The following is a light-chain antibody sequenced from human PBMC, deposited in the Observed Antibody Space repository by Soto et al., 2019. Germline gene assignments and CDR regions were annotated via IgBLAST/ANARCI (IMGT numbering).Light chain of an antibody. Sequence: QSVLTQPPSVSGAPGQRVTISCTGSTSNIGAGYDVHWYQQLPETAPKLLIYGNSNRPSGVPDRFSGSKSGTSASLAITGLQAEDEADYYCSSYAGSSNVFGTGTKVTVL. CDR1: TSNIGAGYD. J-gene: IGLJ1*01. CDR3: SSYAGSSNV. CDR2: GNS. V-gene: IGLV1-40*01.